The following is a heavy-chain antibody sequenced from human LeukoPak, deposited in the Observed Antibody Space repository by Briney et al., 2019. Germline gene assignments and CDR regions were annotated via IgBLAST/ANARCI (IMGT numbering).Heavy chain of an antibody. CDR1: GFTFSSYG. D-gene: IGHD3-16*02. CDR3: AKDPNPYSYPPHANDY. Sequence: PGGSLRLSCAASGFTFSSYGMHWVRQAPGKGLEWVSFISYDGSNKYYVDSVKGRFSISRDNSKNTLYLQMNSLRAEDTAVYYCAKDPNPYSYPPHANDYWGQRTLVTVSS. V-gene: IGHV3-30*18. J-gene: IGHJ4*02. CDR2: ISYDGSNK.